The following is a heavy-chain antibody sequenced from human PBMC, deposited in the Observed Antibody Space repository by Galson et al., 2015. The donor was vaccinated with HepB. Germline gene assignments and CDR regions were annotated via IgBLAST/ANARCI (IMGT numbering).Heavy chain of an antibody. CDR1: GYSFSSYW. Sequence: QSGAEVKEPGESLRISCKGSGYSFSSYWISWVRQMPGKGLEWMGRIDPSDSYTNYSPSFQGHVTISADKSISTAYLQWSSLKASDTAMYYCARSSTAMVRSHYGMDVWGQGTTVTVSS. CDR2: IDPSDSYT. CDR3: ARSSTAMVRSHYGMDV. V-gene: IGHV5-10-1*01. D-gene: IGHD5-18*01. J-gene: IGHJ6*02.